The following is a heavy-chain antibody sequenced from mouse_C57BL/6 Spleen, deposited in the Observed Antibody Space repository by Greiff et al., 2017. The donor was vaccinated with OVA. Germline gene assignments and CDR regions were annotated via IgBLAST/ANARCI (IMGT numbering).Heavy chain of an antibody. J-gene: IGHJ1*03. D-gene: IGHD4-1*01. CDR3: ASFRWDGYFDG. CDR1: GFNIKDYY. CDR2: IDPEDGDT. Sequence: EVQLQQSGAELVKPGASVKLSCTASGFNIKDYYMHWVKQRTEQGLEWIGRIDPEDGDTKYAPKFQGKATITADTSSNTAYLQLSSLTSEDTAVYYCASFRWDGYFDGWGTGTTVTVSS. V-gene: IGHV14-2*01.